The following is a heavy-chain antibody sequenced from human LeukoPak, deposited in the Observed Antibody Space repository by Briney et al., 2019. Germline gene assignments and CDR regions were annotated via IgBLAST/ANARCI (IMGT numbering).Heavy chain of an antibody. J-gene: IGHJ4*02. Sequence: GGSLRLSCAASGFTVSSNYMSWVRQAPGKGLEWVSVIYSGGSTCYADSVKGRFTISRDNSKNTLYLQMNSLRAEDTAVYYCARELRIAAAGRRFDYWGQGTLVTVSS. V-gene: IGHV3-53*01. CDR3: ARELRIAAAGRRFDY. CDR1: GFTVSSNY. D-gene: IGHD6-13*01. CDR2: IYSGGST.